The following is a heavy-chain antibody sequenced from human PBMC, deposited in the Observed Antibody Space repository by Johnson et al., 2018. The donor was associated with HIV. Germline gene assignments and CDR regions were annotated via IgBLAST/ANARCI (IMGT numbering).Heavy chain of an antibody. V-gene: IGHV3-53*01. Sequence: VQLVESGGGLIQPGGSLRLSCGASGFTVSSNYMSWVRQAPGKGLEWVSVIYIGGSTYYADSVKGRFTISRDNSTNTLYLQMNSLRAEGTAVYYGAREGYRVESAFDIWGQGTMVTVSS. CDR2: IYIGGST. CDR3: AREGYRVESAFDI. D-gene: IGHD5-24*01. CDR1: GFTVSSNY. J-gene: IGHJ3*02.